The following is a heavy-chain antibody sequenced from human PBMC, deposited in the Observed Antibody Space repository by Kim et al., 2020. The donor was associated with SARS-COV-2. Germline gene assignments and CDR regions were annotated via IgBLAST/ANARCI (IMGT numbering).Heavy chain of an antibody. D-gene: IGHD6-19*01. J-gene: IGHJ3*02. V-gene: IGHV3-73*01. CDR1: GFTFSSST. Sequence: GGSLRLSCAASGFTFSSSTMHWVRQAPGKGLEWVARIRSKANSYATAYSASGRFRITIYKSNSTNTLHLQIHSLETTAADVYSCDRVTPIACGWYGGLD. CDR3: DRVTPIACGWYGGLD. CDR2: IRSKANSYAT.